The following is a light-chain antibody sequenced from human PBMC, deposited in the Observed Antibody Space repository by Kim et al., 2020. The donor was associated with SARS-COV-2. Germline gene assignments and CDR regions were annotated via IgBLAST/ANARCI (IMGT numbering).Light chain of an antibody. CDR3: QQYNDWPLIS. J-gene: IGKJ4*01. Sequence: SRGESETLSCRASRSVRNNLAWYQQRPGQAPRLRLYGASTRATDIPARFSGSGSGTEFTLTIRSLQSEDLAVYYCQQYNDWPLISFGGGTKLEI. V-gene: IGKV3-15*01. CDR1: RSVRNN. CDR2: GAS.